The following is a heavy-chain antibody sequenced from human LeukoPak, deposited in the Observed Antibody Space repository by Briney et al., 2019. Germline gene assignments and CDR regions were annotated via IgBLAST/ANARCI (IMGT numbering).Heavy chain of an antibody. CDR3: ARDRHCTNGVCVGWFDP. CDR2: ISSSSSYT. D-gene: IGHD2-8*01. V-gene: IGHV3-11*06. CDR1: GFTFSDYG. J-gene: IGHJ5*02. Sequence: GGSLRLSCAASGFTFSDYGMHWVRQAPGKGLEWVSYISSSSSYTNYADSVKGRFTISRDNAKNSLYLQMNSLRAEDTAVYYCARDRHCTNGVCVGWFDPWGQGTLVTVSS.